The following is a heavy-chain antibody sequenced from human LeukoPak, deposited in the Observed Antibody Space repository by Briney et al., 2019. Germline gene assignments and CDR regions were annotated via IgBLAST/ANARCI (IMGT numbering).Heavy chain of an antibody. D-gene: IGHD2-2*01. J-gene: IGHJ3*02. Sequence: PGGSLRLSCAASGFTFSSYAMSWVRQAPGKWLEWVAVIWYDGSNKYYADSVKGRFTISRDNSKNTLYLQMNSLRAEDTAVYYCARDYERSTRCCFDAFDIWGQGTMVTVSS. CDR3: ARDYERSTRCCFDAFDI. CDR2: IWYDGSNK. CDR1: GFTFSSYA. V-gene: IGHV3-33*08.